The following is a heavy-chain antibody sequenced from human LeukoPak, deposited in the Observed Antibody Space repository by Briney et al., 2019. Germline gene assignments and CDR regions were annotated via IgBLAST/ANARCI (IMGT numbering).Heavy chain of an antibody. V-gene: IGHV3-23*01. CDR3: AKGTTGHCSGATCYPFDM. CDR2: ISGRGGGLGT. J-gene: IGHJ3*02. CDR1: GFTFRRHG. D-gene: IGHD2-15*01. Sequence: PGGSLSLSCGVSGFTFRRHGVNGVRQARGRVLEGVSSISGRGGGLGTYHADSVKGRFTISRDDSKNTLFLHMNSLRVEDTAVYYCAKGTTGHCSGATCYPFDMWGQGTVVTVSS.